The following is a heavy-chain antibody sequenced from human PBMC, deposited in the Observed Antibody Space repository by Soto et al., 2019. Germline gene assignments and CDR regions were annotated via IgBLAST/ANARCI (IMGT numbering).Heavy chain of an antibody. CDR3: AREGDVVATNIDY. V-gene: IGHV1-18*01. Sequence: SGKVSFRASCYTFTNYGITWGRQAPGQGLEWLGWINAYNGNTKYAQQLQGRVTMTTDTSTTTAYMELRSLRSDDTAVYFCAREGDVVATNIDYWGQGTLVTVYS. CDR2: INAYNGNT. CDR1: CYTFTNYG. D-gene: IGHD5-12*01. J-gene: IGHJ4*02.